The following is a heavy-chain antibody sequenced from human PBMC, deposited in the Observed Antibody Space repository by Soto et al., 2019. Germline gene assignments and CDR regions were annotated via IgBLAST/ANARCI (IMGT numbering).Heavy chain of an antibody. CDR1: GFSFGTSG. D-gene: IGHD1-1*01. V-gene: IGHV3-33*01. J-gene: IGHJ5*01. CDR3: ARDASGTTSFLVS. CDR2: IWLDGSER. Sequence: GGSLRLSCVASGFSFGTSGMHWFRQAPGKGLEWISGIWLDGSERYYRDSVKGRFTISRDNSKNTLFLQMNSLRAEDTAVYFCARDASGTTSFLVSWGQGTLVTVSS.